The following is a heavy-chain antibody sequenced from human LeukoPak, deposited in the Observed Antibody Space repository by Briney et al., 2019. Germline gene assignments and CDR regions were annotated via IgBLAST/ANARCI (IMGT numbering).Heavy chain of an antibody. J-gene: IGHJ4*02. D-gene: IGHD3-10*01. CDR3: ARDSVRGVIGY. V-gene: IGHV3-33*01. CDR1: GFALSCCG. Sequence: GGSLRLSCAASGFALSCCGMHWVRQAPGKGLEWVAVIWYDGSDKYYADSVKGRFTISRDNSKNTLYLQMNSLRAEDTAVYYCARDSVRGVIGYWGQGTLVTVSS. CDR2: IWYDGSDK.